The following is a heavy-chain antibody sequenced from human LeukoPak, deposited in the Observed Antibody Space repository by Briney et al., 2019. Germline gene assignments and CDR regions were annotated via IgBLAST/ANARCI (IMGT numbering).Heavy chain of an antibody. V-gene: IGHV1-2*02. J-gene: IGHJ4*02. CDR3: ARPTHRLTVTTAIDY. CDR1: GYTFTGFY. CDR2: INPKNGAT. D-gene: IGHD4-17*01. Sequence: GASVKVSCKPSGYTFTGFYIHWVRQAPGQGLQWMGWINPKNGATKYSQNFRGRVTMTRDTSIDTAYMELSSLTSDDTAIYYCARPTHRLTVTTAIDYWGQGTLVTVFS.